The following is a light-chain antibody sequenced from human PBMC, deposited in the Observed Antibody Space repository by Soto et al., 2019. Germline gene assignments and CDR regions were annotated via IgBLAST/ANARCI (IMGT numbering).Light chain of an antibody. CDR3: QQSYSTPQT. CDR2: AAS. CDR1: QSISNS. Sequence: DIQMTQSPSSLSASVGDRVTITCRASQSISNSLNWYQQKPGKAPKLLIYAASSLQSGVPSTFSGSGSGTDFTLTISSLQPEDFATYYCQQSYSTPQTFGQGTKVGIK. J-gene: IGKJ1*01. V-gene: IGKV1-39*01.